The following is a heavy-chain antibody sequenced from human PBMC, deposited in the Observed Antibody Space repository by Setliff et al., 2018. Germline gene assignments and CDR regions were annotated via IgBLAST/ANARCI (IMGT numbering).Heavy chain of an antibody. J-gene: IGHJ4*02. CDR1: GFTFSNHG. CDR3: AKVKKPLIRGSGFDY. CDR2: ISYDGSKY. V-gene: IGHV3-30*19. D-gene: IGHD2-8*01. Sequence: PGGSLRLSCAASGFTFSNHGMHWVRQAPGKGLEWVAVISYDGSKYHYSDSVKGRFTISRDNSENTLFLQMTSLRPEDTGIYYCAKVKKPLIRGSGFDYWGRGTLVTVSS.